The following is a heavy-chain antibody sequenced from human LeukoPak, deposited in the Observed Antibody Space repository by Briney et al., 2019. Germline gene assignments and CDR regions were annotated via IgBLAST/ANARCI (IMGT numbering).Heavy chain of an antibody. CDR1: GFTFSNYW. D-gene: IGHD6-13*01. CDR3: ARASSSWYYYYYYYMDV. V-gene: IGHV3-74*01. Sequence: GGSLRLSCAASGFTFSNYWMHWVRQTPGKGLVWVSRINSDASVTTYADSVKGRFTISRDNAKNTLYLQMNSLRAEDTAVYYCARASSSWYYYYYYYMDVWGKGTTVTVSS. CDR2: INSDASVT. J-gene: IGHJ6*03.